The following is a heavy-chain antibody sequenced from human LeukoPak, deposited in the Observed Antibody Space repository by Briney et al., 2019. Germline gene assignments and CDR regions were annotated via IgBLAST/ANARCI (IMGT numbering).Heavy chain of an antibody. CDR1: GGSISSYY. J-gene: IGHJ5*02. CDR3: ARDRKAYCGGDCPSRNWFDP. CDR2: IYTSGST. V-gene: IGHV4-4*07. D-gene: IGHD2-21*02. Sequence: SETLSLTCTVSGGSISSYYWSWIRQPAGKGLEWIGRIYTSGSTNYNPSLKSRVTMSVDTSKNQFSLKLSSVTAADTAVYYCARDRKAYCGGDCPSRNWFDPWGQGTLVTVSS.